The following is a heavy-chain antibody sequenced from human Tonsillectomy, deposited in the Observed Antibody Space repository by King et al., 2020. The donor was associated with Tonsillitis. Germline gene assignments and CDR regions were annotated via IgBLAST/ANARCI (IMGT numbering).Heavy chain of an antibody. CDR1: GGSLSSSDHY. CDR3: ARSVSGSFDY. J-gene: IGHJ4*02. Sequence: QLQESGPGAVKPSETLSLTCTVSGGSLSSSDHYWAWIRQPPGKGLEWIGYMYYSGTIFYNPSLKSRITISGGTSENRFSLKLSSVTAADTAVYFCARSVSGSFDYWGQGALVTVSS. V-gene: IGHV4-39*01. D-gene: IGHD1-26*01. CDR2: MYYSGTI.